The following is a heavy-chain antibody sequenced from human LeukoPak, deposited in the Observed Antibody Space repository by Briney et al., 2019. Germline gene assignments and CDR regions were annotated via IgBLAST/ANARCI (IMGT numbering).Heavy chain of an antibody. CDR2: ISGSGGST. CDR1: GFTFSSYA. J-gene: IGHJ4*02. V-gene: IGHV3-23*01. CDR3: ARGLGFRYCSSTSCPPLDY. D-gene: IGHD2-2*01. Sequence: GGSLRLSCAASGFTFSSYAMSWVRQAPGKGLEWVSAISGSGGSTYYADSVKGRFTISRDNSKNTLYLEMNSLRAEDTAVYYCARGLGFRYCSSTSCPPLDYWGQGTLVTVSS.